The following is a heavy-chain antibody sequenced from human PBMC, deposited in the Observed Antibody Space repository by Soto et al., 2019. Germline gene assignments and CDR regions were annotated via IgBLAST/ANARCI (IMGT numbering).Heavy chain of an antibody. J-gene: IGHJ6*02. CDR1: GFSLSNVRMG. V-gene: IGHV2-26*01. D-gene: IGHD1-26*01. CDR2: IFSNDEK. Sequence: QVTLKESGPVLVKPTETLTLTCTVSGFSLSNVRMGVSWIRQPPGKALEWLAHIFSNDEKSYSTSLKSRITISKDTSKSQVVLTMTNMDPVDTATYYCARIDSGYYGMDVWGQGTTVTVSS. CDR3: ARIDSGYYGMDV.